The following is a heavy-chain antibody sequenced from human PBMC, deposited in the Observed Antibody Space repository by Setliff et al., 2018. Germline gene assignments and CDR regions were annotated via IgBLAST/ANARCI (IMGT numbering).Heavy chain of an antibody. V-gene: IGHV4-39*01. CDR2: IYDSGTT. J-gene: IGHJ4*02. CDR1: GGSMSSISYY. CDR3: ATCRYQVPYNY. D-gene: IGHD2-2*01. Sequence: SETLSLTCTVPGGSMSSISYYWGWIRQPPGKGLEWIGTIYDSGTTYYNPSLKSRVTISVDTSKNQFSLKLNSVTAADTGVYYCATCRYQVPYNYWGQGTLVTVS.